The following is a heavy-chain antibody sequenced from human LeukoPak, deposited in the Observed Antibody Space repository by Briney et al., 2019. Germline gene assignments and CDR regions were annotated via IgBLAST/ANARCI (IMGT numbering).Heavy chain of an antibody. CDR2: MNPNSGNT. V-gene: IGHV1-8*02. Sequence: GASVTVSCKASGYTFTSYGINWVRQATGQGLEWMGWMNPNSGNTGYAQKFQGRVTMTRDTSISTAYMELSSLRSEDTAVYYCARMSYYDSSGDNWFDPWGQGTLVTVSS. CDR1: GYTFTSYG. J-gene: IGHJ5*02. CDR3: ARMSYYDSSGDNWFDP. D-gene: IGHD3-22*01.